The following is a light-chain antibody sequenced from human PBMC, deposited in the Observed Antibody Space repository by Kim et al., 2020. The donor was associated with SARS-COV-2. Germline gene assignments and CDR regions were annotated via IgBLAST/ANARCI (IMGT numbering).Light chain of an antibody. J-gene: IGKJ2*01. CDR1: QRITAY. V-gene: IGKV1-39*01. Sequence: DIQMTQSPSSLSASVGDRVTITCRASQRITAYLNWYQQVPGKAPKILIYAASSLQSGVPSRFSGSGSGTDFTLTINNLQPEDFATYYCQQSYSLPYTFGQGTKLEIK. CDR2: AAS. CDR3: QQSYSLPYT.